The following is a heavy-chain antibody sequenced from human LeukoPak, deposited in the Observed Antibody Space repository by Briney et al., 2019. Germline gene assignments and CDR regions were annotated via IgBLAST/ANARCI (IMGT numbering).Heavy chain of an antibody. Sequence: SETLSLTCTVSGGSISSGSYYWSWIRQPAGKGLEWIGRIYTSGSTNYNPSLKSRVTISVDTSKNQFSLKLCSVTAADTAVYYCATGSIVVVPAAMRMGGSYYFDYWGQGTLVTVSS. CDR1: GGSISSGSYY. J-gene: IGHJ4*02. CDR3: ATGSIVVVPAAMRMGGSYYFDY. CDR2: IYTSGST. D-gene: IGHD2-2*01. V-gene: IGHV4-61*02.